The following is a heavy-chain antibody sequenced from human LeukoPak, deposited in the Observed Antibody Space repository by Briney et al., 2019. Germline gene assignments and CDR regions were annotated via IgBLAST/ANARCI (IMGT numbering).Heavy chain of an antibody. CDR3: ARRAYCGGDCYFDY. J-gene: IGHJ4*02. V-gene: IGHV5-51*01. Sequence: SSSSYYWGWIRQPPGKGLEWMGAIYPGDSDTRYSPSFQGQVTISADKSISTAHLQWSSLKASDTAMYYCARRAYCGGDCYFDYWGQGTLVSVSS. D-gene: IGHD2-21*02. CDR1: SSSSYY. CDR2: IYPGDSDT.